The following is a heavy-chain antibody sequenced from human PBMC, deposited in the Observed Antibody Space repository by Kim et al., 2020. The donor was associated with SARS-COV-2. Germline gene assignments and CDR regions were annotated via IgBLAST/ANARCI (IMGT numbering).Heavy chain of an antibody. V-gene: IGHV5-51*01. CDR2: IYPGDSDT. J-gene: IGHJ4*02. CDR3: ARQGPVGGIVGAQDDY. CDR1: GYSFTSYW. D-gene: IGHD1-26*01. Sequence: GESLKISCKGSGYSFTSYWIGWVCQMPGKGLEWMGIIYPGDSDTRYSPSFQGQVTISADKSISTAYLQWSSLKASDTAMYYCARQGPVGGIVGAQDDYWGQGTLVTVSS.